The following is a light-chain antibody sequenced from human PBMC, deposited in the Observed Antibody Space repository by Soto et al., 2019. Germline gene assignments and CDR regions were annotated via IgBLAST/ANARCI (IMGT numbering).Light chain of an antibody. Sequence: QSALTQPRSVSGSPGQSVTISCTGTSSDVGSYNYVSWYQRHPGKGPKLLIHDVSQRPSGVPDRFSGSKSGNTASLTISGLQAEDEGDYFCCSYAGMYVWLFGGGTKLTVL. J-gene: IGLJ3*02. CDR1: SSDVGSYNY. V-gene: IGLV2-11*01. CDR2: DVS. CDR3: CSYAGMYVWL.